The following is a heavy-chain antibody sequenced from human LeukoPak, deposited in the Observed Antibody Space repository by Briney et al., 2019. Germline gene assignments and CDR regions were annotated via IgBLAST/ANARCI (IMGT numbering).Heavy chain of an antibody. J-gene: IGHJ5*02. V-gene: IGHV1-69*04. CDR2: IIPILGIA. Sequence: SVKVSCKASGGTFSSYTISWVRQAPGQGLEWMGRIIPILGIANYAQKFQGRVTITADKSTSTAYMKLSSLRSEDTAVYYCARDEDYYDSSGYYARWFDPWGQGTLVTVSS. CDR3: ARDEDYYDSSGYYARWFDP. D-gene: IGHD3-22*01. CDR1: GGTFSSYT.